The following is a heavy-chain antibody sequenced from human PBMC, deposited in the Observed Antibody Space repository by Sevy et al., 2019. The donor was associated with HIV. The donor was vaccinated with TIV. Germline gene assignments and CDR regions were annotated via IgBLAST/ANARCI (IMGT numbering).Heavy chain of an antibody. Sequence: GGSLRLSCAVSGFSFDSYGMTWVRQAPGKGLEWVSGISGSGTRTYYADSVKGRFIISRDNSKNTLYLQMNSLRAEDTAVYYCARDGVQYYYDSSGYYYYYYYYYMDVWGKGTTVTVSS. J-gene: IGHJ6*03. D-gene: IGHD3-22*01. V-gene: IGHV3-23*01. CDR3: ARDGVQYYYDSSGYYYYYYYYYMDV. CDR2: ISGSGTRT. CDR1: GFSFDSYG.